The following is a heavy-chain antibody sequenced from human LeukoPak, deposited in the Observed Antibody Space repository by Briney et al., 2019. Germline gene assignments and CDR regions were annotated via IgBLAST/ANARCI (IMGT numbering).Heavy chain of an antibody. J-gene: IGHJ4*02. CDR3: ARAKPKNMVRGLIMRRESRYYFDY. V-gene: IGHV3-21*04. D-gene: IGHD3-10*01. CDR1: GFTFGDYA. Sequence: PGGSLRLSCTASGFTFGDYAISWVRQAPGKGLEWVSSISISSNYIYYTDSVKGRCTISRDNGKNSLYLQMNSLRAEDTAVYYCARAKPKNMVRGLIMRRESRYYFDYWGQGTLVTVSS. CDR2: ISISSNYI.